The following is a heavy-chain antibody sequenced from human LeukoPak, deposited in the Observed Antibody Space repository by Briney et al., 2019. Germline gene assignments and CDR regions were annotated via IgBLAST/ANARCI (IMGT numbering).Heavy chain of an antibody. J-gene: IGHJ5*02. Sequence: PSETLSLTCTVSGGSISSSSYYWGWIRQPPGKGLEWIGSIYYSGSTYYNPSLKSRGTTSVDTSKNQFSLKLSSVTAADTAVYYCARTGTILEGGPPYHWGQGTLVTVSS. V-gene: IGHV4-39*01. CDR1: GGSISSSSYY. D-gene: IGHD3-3*01. CDR2: IYYSGST. CDR3: ARTGTILEGGPPYH.